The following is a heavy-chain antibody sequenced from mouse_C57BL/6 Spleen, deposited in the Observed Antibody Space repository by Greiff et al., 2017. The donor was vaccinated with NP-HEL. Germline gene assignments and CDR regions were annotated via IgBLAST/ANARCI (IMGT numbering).Heavy chain of an antibody. J-gene: IGHJ2*01. CDR1: GYTFTSYW. D-gene: IGHD1-1*01. V-gene: IGHV1-7*01. CDR3: ARERVHLSYPLGY. CDR2: INPSSGYT. Sequence: QVHVKQSGAELAKPGASVKLSCKASGYTFTSYWMNWVKQRPGQGLEWIGYINPSSGYTKYNQKFKDKATLTADTSSSTAYMQLNSLTYEDSAVYYCARERVHLSYPLGYWGQGTTLTVSS.